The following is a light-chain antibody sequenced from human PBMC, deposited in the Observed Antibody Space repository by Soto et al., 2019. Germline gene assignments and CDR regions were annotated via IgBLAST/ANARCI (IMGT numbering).Light chain of an antibody. J-gene: IGKJ5*01. Sequence: EIQLTQAAFSLSASLGDRVTITCRASQSISSYLNWYQQKPGKAPKLLIYAASSVQSGVPSRFSGSGSGTDFTLTISSLQPDDFATYYCHSRAFGQGTRLEI. V-gene: IGKV1-39*01. CDR3: HSRA. CDR2: AAS. CDR1: QSISSY.